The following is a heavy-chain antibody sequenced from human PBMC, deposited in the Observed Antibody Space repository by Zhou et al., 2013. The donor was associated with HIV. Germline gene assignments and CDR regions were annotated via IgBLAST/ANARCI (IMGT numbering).Heavy chain of an antibody. CDR1: GYTFTGYY. CDR2: INPNSGGT. CDR3: AREGRDGYNKGENQDALDM. D-gene: IGHD5-12*01. J-gene: IGHJ3*02. V-gene: IGHV1-2*02. Sequence: QVQLVQSGAEVKKPGASMKVSCKTSGYTFTGYYIHWVRQAPGQGLEWMGWINPNSGGTNYAQKFQGRVTMTRDTSIRTAYMEVTRLRSDDTAVYYCAREGRDGYNKGENQDALDMWGQGTMVTVSS.